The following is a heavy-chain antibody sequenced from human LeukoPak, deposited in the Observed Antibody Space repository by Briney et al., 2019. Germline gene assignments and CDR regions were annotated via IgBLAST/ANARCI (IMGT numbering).Heavy chain of an antibody. CDR1: GGSISSSSYY. J-gene: IGHJ4*02. Sequence: SETLSLTCTVSGGSISSSSYYWGWIRQPPGKGLEWIGSIYYSGSTYYNPSLKSRVTISVDTSKNQFSLKLSSVTAADTAVYYCAREGAVYYYDSSGDGHFDYWGQGTLVTVSS. D-gene: IGHD3-22*01. CDR3: AREGAVYYYDSSGDGHFDY. CDR2: IYYSGST. V-gene: IGHV4-39*07.